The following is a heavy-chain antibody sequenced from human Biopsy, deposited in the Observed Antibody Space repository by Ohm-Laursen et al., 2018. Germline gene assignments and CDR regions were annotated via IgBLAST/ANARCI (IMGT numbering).Heavy chain of an antibody. Sequence: SQTLSLTCTVSGGFISTYYWNWIRQPAGKALEWIGRIYNTGSTNYNPSLQSRVTMSVDTSKNQFSLKMSSVTAAVTAVYYCARDLPYYENSGYGAFDMWGQGTMVTVSS. V-gene: IGHV4-4*07. CDR3: ARDLPYYENSGYGAFDM. CDR1: GGFISTYY. CDR2: IYNTGST. J-gene: IGHJ3*02. D-gene: IGHD3-22*01.